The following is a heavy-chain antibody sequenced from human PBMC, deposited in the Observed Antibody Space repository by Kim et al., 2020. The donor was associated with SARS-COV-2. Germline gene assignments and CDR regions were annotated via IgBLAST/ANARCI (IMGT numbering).Heavy chain of an antibody. J-gene: IGHJ4*02. V-gene: IGHV3-7*01. D-gene: IGHD3-9*01. CDR3: ARLPISRYFDWLFYY. Sequence: DSVKGRFTIPRDNAKNSLYLQMNSLRAEDTAVYYCARLPISRYFDWLFYYWGQGTLVTVSS.